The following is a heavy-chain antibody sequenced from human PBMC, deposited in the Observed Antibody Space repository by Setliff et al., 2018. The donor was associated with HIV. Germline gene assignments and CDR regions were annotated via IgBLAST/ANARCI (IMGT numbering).Heavy chain of an antibody. CDR2: IYSSGST. V-gene: IGHV4-61*02. CDR1: GGSISSGSHY. D-gene: IGHD1-26*01. CDR3: ARDKGGTYDGMYYYYYMDV. Sequence: SETLSLTCTVSGGSISSGSHYWNWVRQSAGKGLEWIGRIYSSGSTNYNPSLNSRVSVSVDTSKNQFSLKLNSVTAADTAVYFCARDKGGTYDGMYYYYYMDVWGKGTTVTVSS. J-gene: IGHJ6*03.